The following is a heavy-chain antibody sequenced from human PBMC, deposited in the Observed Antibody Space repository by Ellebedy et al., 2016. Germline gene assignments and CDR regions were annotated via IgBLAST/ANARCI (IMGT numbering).Heavy chain of an antibody. D-gene: IGHD3-10*01. CDR3: ARYGSGSYLDY. CDR2: IYYSGST. J-gene: IGHJ4*02. Sequence: SETLSLTXAVYGGSFNDYFWSWIRQPPGTGLEWIGYIYYSGSTNYNPSLKSRVTISVDTSKNQFSLKLSSVTAADTAVYYCARYGSGSYLDYWGQGTLVTVSS. V-gene: IGHV4-59*08. CDR1: GGSFNDYF.